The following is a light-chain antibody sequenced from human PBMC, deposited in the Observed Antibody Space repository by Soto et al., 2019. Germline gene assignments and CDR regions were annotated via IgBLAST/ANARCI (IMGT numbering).Light chain of an antibody. Sequence: QSVLTQPPSASGTPGQKVSISCSGSGSNIGSNYVYWYQQLPGTAPKLLIYKNNQRPSGVPDRFSGSKSDTSASLAITGLRSEDEADYYCAAWDDSLSGHLFGTGTKV. V-gene: IGLV1-47*01. CDR2: KNN. CDR3: AAWDDSLSGHL. CDR1: GSNIGSNY. J-gene: IGLJ1*01.